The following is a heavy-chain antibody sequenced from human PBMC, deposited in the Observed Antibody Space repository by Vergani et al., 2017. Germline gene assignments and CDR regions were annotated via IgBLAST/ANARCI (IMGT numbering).Heavy chain of an antibody. CDR1: DSSIMTNPY. Sequence: QVQLQESGPGLVKPSETLTLTCDVSDSSIMTNPYWGWFRQSPGKGLEWIGCIHHSGDTHYNSSLKSRVSISIVSSSKFSLSLTLGTAADTAIYYCARHRGSGGFFPSSYFYGVDVWGHGTTVTVSS. J-gene: IGHJ6*02. CDR3: ARHRGSGGFFPSSYFYGVDV. D-gene: IGHD3-10*01. V-gene: IGHV4-38-2*01. CDR2: IHHSGDT.